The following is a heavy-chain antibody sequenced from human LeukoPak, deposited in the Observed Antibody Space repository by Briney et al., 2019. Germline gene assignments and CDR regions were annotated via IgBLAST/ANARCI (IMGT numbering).Heavy chain of an antibody. J-gene: IGHJ6*02. V-gene: IGHV3-33*01. CDR1: GFTFSSYG. D-gene: IGHD5-12*01. Sequence: GGSLRLSCAASGFTFSSYGMHWVRQAPGKGLEWVAVIWYDGSNKYYADSAKGRFTISRDNSKNTLYLQMNSLRAEDTAVYYCARAMSIVATSYYYYYGMDVWGQGTTVTVSS. CDR2: IWYDGSNK. CDR3: ARAMSIVATSYYYYYGMDV.